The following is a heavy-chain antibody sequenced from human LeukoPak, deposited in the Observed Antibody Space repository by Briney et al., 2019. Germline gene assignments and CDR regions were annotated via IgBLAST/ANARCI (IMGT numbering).Heavy chain of an antibody. D-gene: IGHD5-12*01. CDR1: GFTFNAYA. CDR3: AKDPGGGSYYFDS. V-gene: IGHV3-23*01. Sequence: GGSLRLSCAASGFTFNAYAMTWVRQAPGKGLEWVSSIIGIGGSTYYADSVKGRFTISRDNSKSTLHLHMNSLRAEDTAVYFCAKDPGGGSYYFDSWGQGTQVTVSS. J-gene: IGHJ4*02. CDR2: IIGIGGST.